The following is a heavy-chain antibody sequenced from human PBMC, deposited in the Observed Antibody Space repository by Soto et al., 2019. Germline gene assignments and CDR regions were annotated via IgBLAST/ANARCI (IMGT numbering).Heavy chain of an antibody. D-gene: IGHD3-22*01. CDR3: AKNLLYYDSSGYFDY. CDR1: GFTFSSYG. Sequence: QVQLVESGGGVVQPGRSLRLSCAASGFTFSSYGMHWVRQAPGKGLEWVAVISYDGSNKYYADSVKGRFTISRDNSKNTLYLQMNSLRAEDTAVYYCAKNLLYYDSSGYFDYWGQGTLVTVSS. CDR2: ISYDGSNK. J-gene: IGHJ4*02. V-gene: IGHV3-30*18.